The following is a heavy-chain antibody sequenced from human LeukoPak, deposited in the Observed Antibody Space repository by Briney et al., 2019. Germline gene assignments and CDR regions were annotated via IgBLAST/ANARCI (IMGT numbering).Heavy chain of an antibody. D-gene: IGHD4-23*01. CDR3: ARGLRWYPRWFDP. CDR1: GGSISSGGYY. J-gene: IGHJ5*02. CDR2: IYYSGST. V-gene: IGHV4-31*03. Sequence: SQTLSLTCTVSGGSISSGGYYWSWIRQHPGKGLEWIGYIYYSGSTYYNPSLKSRVTISVDTSKNQFSLKLSSVTAADTAVYYCARGLRWYPRWFDPWGQGTLVTVSS.